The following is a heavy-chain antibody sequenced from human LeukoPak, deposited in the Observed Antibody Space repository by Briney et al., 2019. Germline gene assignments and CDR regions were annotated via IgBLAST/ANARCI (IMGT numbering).Heavy chain of an antibody. CDR1: GGSISSSSYY. CDR2: IYYSGST. V-gene: IGHV4-39*01. J-gene: IGHJ4*02. Sequence: PSETLSLTCTVSGGSISSSSYYWGWIRQPPGKGLEWIGSIYYSGSTYSNPSLQSRVTISVDTSKNQFSLKLNSVTAADTAVYYCARGRPYFDYWGQGTLVTVSS. CDR3: ARGRPYFDY.